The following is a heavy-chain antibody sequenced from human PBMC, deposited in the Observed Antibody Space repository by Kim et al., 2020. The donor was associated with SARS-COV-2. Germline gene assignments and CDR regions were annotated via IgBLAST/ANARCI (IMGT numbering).Heavy chain of an antibody. CDR2: VIPIFGTA. CDR1: GGSFSTYH. J-gene: IGHJ6*01. D-gene: IGHD3-9*01. Sequence: SVKVSCKASGGSFSTYHISWVRQAPGQGLEWMGGVIPIFGTANYAQRFQGRVTISADESTSTAYMELSSLRSEDTAGYYCATIPHYEILTGYSDYYYYG. V-gene: IGHV1-69*13. CDR3: ATIPHYEILTGYSDYYYYG.